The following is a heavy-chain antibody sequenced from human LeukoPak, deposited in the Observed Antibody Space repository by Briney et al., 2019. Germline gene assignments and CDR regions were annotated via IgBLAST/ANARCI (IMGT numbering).Heavy chain of an antibody. CDR2: IIPIFGTA. CDR1: GGTFSSYA. CDR3: ARGGMSGHHPVDY. J-gene: IGHJ4*02. V-gene: IGHV1-69*05. D-gene: IGHD3-3*01. Sequence: GASVKVSCKASGGTFSSYAISWVRQAPGQGLEWMGGIIPIFGTANYAQKFQGRVTMTTDTSTSTAYMELRSLRSDDTAVYYCARGGMSGHHPVDYWGQGTLVTVSS.